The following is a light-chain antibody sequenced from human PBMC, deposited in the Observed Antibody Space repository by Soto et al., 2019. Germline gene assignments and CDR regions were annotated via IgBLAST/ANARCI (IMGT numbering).Light chain of an antibody. V-gene: IGLV1-40*01. CDR1: SSNIGAGYD. Sequence: QSVLVQPPSVSGAPGQRVPISCTGCSSNIGAGYDVNWYQQIPGTAPKLLVFLNNYRPSGVPDRFSGSKSGTSASLAITGLQAEDEADYYCQSYDSSLSGVIFGGGTKLTVL. CDR2: LNN. CDR3: QSYDSSLSGVI. J-gene: IGLJ2*01.